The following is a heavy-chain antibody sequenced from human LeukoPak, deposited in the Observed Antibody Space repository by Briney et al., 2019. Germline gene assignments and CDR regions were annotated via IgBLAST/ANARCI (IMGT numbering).Heavy chain of an antibody. D-gene: IGHD3-3*01. Sequence: GGSLRLSCAASGFTFSNYAMSWVRQVPGKGLEWVSAISGSGDTTYYADSVKGRFTISRDNSKNTPYLQMNSLRAEDTAVYYCARDALLGVVSYFDPWGRGTLLTVSS. V-gene: IGHV3-23*01. J-gene: IGHJ2*01. CDR1: GFTFSNYA. CDR2: ISGSGDTT. CDR3: ARDALLGVVSYFDP.